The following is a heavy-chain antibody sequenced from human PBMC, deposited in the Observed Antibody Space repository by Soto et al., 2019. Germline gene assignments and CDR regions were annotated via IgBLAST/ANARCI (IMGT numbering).Heavy chain of an antibody. J-gene: IGHJ4*02. CDR3: ARLGWELLSGRRYVDS. CDR2: ISPYTGKT. CDR1: GYTFSDFA. V-gene: IGHV1-18*04. D-gene: IGHD1-26*01. Sequence: QVLLVQSGSEVKKPGASMKVSCQTSGYTFSDFALPWVRQVPDKGLEWLGWISPYTGKTNYAQRVHDRVALTTDTSTRTAYLELRSLTSDDTAVYYCARLGWELLSGRRYVDSWGQGTLVTVSS.